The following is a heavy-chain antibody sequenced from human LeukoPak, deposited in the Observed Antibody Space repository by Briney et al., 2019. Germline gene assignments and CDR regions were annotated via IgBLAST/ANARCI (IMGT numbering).Heavy chain of an antibody. J-gene: IGHJ4*02. D-gene: IGHD4-17*01. CDR3: AKDLGGARFGY. CDR1: GFTFSSYA. V-gene: IGHV3-23*01. Sequence: GGSLRLSCAASGFTFSSYAMSWVRQAPGKGLEWVSAISGSGGSTYYADSVKGRFTISRGNSKNTLYLQMNSLRAEDTAVYYCAKDLGGARFGYWGQGTLVTVSS. CDR2: ISGSGGST.